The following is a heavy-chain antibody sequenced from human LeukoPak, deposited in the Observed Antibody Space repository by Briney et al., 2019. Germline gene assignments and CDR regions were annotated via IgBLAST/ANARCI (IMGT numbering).Heavy chain of an antibody. Sequence: SVKVSCKASGGTFSSYAIRWVRQAPGQGLEWMGRIIPILGIANYAQKFQGRVTITADKSTSTAYMELSSLRSEDTAVYYCARDGRLRYFDTNPPDYWGQGTLVTVSS. CDR1: GGTFSSYA. V-gene: IGHV1-69*04. CDR3: ARDGRLRYFDTNPPDY. CDR2: IIPILGIA. D-gene: IGHD3-9*01. J-gene: IGHJ4*02.